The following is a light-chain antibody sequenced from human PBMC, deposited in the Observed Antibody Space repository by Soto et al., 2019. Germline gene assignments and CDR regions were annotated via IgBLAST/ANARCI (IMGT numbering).Light chain of an antibody. Sequence: EIVLTQSPATLSLSPGERATLSCRASQRFSSYLAWYQQKPGQAPRLLIYDASKRATGIPARFSGRGSGTDFTLTISSLDPEDFAVYYCQQRSNWPPVITFGQGTRLEIK. CDR1: QRFSSY. J-gene: IGKJ5*01. CDR2: DAS. V-gene: IGKV3-11*01. CDR3: QQRSNWPPVIT.